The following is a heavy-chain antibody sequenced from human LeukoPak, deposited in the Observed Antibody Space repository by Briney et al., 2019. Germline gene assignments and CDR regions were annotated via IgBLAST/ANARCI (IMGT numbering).Heavy chain of an antibody. CDR2: IGSSDSTT. D-gene: IGHD6-25*01. J-gene: IGHJ6*03. CDR3: AREGTPNYSSGWVYMDV. V-gene: IGHV3-48*03. CDR1: GCTFSSYE. Sequence: GWALRLSCVASGCTFSSYEMNGVRQAPGRGLEWLSYIGSSDSTTHYADSVKGRFTISRDNDKNSMYLQMNSLRVEDTAVYYCAREGTPNYSSGWVYMDVWGEGTTVTISS.